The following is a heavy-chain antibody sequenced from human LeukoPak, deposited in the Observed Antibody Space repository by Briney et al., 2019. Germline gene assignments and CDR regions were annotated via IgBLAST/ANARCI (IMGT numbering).Heavy chain of an antibody. CDR2: IYYSGST. V-gene: IGHV4-39*07. CDR3: AREYGGALDY. Sequence: PSETLSLTCTVSGGSISSSSYYWGWIRQPPGKGLERIGSIYYSGSTYYNPSLKSRVTISVDTSKNQFSLKLSSVTAADTAVYYCAREYGGALDYWGQGTLVTVSS. J-gene: IGHJ4*02. D-gene: IGHD3-16*01. CDR1: GGSISSSSYY.